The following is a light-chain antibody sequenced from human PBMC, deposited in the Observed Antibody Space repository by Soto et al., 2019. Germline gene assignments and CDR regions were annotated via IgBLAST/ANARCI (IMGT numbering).Light chain of an antibody. CDR2: DVN. J-gene: IGLJ1*01. CDR1: SSDVGAYNF. V-gene: IGLV2-23*02. CDR3: CSYAGSSTYL. Sequence: QSVLTQPASVSGSPGQSITISCTGTSSDVGAYNFVSWYQQHPGKAPKLMIYDVNNRPSGVSDRFSGSKSGNTASLTISGLQAEDEADYYCCSYAGSSTYLFGTGTKVTVL.